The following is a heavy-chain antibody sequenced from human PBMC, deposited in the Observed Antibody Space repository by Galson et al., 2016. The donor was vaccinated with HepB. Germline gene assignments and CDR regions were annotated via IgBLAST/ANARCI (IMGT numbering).Heavy chain of an antibody. J-gene: IGHJ6*02. CDR2: IWHDGSNK. CDR1: GFTFRSYG. V-gene: IGHV3-33*06. D-gene: IGHD2-2*01. CDR3: AKDLHQLLLRQNYYYGMDV. Sequence: SLRLSCAASGFTFRSYGMHWVRQAPGKGLEWVAVIWHDGSNKYYTDSVKGRFTISRDNSKNTLYLQMSSMRAEDTAVYYCAKDLHQLLLRQNYYYGMDVWGQGTTVTVS.